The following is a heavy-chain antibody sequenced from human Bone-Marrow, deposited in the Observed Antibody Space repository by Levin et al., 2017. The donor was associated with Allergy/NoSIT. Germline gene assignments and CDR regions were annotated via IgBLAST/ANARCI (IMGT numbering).Heavy chain of an antibody. D-gene: IGHD4-23*01. V-gene: IGHV3-9*01. CDR1: GFTFTDYA. CDR3: ARHKDYGGNGYYYYGMDV. J-gene: IGHJ6*02. Sequence: SLKISCAASGFTFTDYAIHWIRQAPGRGLEWVSGVSWNSGTIGYADSVKGRFTISRDNAKNSLYLQMNSLRTEDTALYFCARHKDYGGNGYYYYGMDVWDQGTTVTVSS. CDR2: VSWNSGTI.